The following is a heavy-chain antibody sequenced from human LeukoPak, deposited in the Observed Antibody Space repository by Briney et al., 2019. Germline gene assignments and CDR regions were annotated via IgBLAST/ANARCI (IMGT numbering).Heavy chain of an antibody. CDR2: ISSSSSYI. Sequence: GGSLRLSCAASGFTFSSYSMNWVRQAPGKGLEWVSSISSSSSYIYYADSVKGRFTISRDNAKNSLYLQMNSLRAEDMALYYCAKDKTYYYDSSGYFDYWGRGTLVTVSS. CDR1: GFTFSSYS. CDR3: AKDKTYYYDSSGYFDY. V-gene: IGHV3-21*04. J-gene: IGHJ4*02. D-gene: IGHD3-22*01.